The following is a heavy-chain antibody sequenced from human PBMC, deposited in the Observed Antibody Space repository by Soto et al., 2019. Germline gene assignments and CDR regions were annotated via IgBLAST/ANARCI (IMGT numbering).Heavy chain of an antibody. V-gene: IGHV4-4*02. CDR3: ARGYYYDSSGPTQGWFDP. CDR2: IYHSGST. D-gene: IGHD3-22*01. J-gene: IGHJ5*02. CDR1: GGSISSSNW. Sequence: QVQLQESGPGLVKPSGTLSLTCAVSGGSISSSNWWSWVRQPPGKGLEWIGEIYHSGSTNYNPSLKSRVTISVDKSKNQFSLKLSSATAADTAVYYCARGYYYDSSGPTQGWFDPWGQGTLVTVSS.